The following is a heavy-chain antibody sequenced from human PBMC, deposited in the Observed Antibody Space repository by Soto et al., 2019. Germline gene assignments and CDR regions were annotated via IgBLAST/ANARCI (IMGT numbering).Heavy chain of an antibody. CDR1: GFTVSSNY. CDR2: IYSGGIT. CDR3: ASRNYYESSGYYYWYYFDF. Sequence: PGGSLRLSCAASGFTVSSNYMSWVRQAPGKGLEWVSVIYSGGITYYADSVKGRFTISRHNSKNTLYLQMNSLGAEDTAVYYCASRNYYESSGYYYWYYFDFWGQGTLVTVSS. D-gene: IGHD3-22*01. J-gene: IGHJ4*02. V-gene: IGHV3-53*01.